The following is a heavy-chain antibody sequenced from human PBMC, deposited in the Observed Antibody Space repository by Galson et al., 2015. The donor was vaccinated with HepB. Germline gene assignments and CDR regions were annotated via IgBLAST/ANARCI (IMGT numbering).Heavy chain of an antibody. J-gene: IGHJ4*02. D-gene: IGHD6-19*01. CDR2: IKQDGSEK. CDR3: ARPGSSGWSPYYFDY. V-gene: IGHV3-7*01. CDR1: GFTFSSYW. Sequence: SLRLSCAASGFTFSSYWMSWVRQAPGKGLEWVANIKQDGSEKYYADSVKGRFTISRDNSKNTLYLQMNSLRAEDTAVYYCARPGSSGWSPYYFDYWGQGTLVTVSS.